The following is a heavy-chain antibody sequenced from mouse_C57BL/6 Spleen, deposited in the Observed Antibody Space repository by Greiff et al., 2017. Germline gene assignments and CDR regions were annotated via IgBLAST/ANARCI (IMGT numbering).Heavy chain of an antibody. CDR2: IDPSDSYT. Sequence: VQLQQSGAELVMPGASVKLSCKASGYTFTSYWMHWVKQRPGQGLEWIGEIDPSDSYTNYNQKFKGKSTLTVDKSSSTAYMQLSSLTSEDSAVYYCARSLYYGSSSWYFDVWGTGTTVTVSS. CDR3: ARSLYYGSSSWYFDV. J-gene: IGHJ1*03. CDR1: GYTFTSYW. D-gene: IGHD1-1*01. V-gene: IGHV1-69*01.